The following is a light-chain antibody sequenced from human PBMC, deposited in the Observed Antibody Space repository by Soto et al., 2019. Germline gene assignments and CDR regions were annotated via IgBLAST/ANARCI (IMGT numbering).Light chain of an antibody. Sequence: QPVLTQPPSLSGAPGQRVTISCTGSSSNIGAGSDVHWYRQLPGTAPKLLIYGSKYRPSGVPDRFSGSKSGTSASLAVSGLQADDEADYYFQAHDSALRHAVFGGGTKVTVL. J-gene: IGLJ3*02. CDR1: SSNIGAGSD. CDR2: GSK. V-gene: IGLV1-40*01. CDR3: QAHDSALRHAV.